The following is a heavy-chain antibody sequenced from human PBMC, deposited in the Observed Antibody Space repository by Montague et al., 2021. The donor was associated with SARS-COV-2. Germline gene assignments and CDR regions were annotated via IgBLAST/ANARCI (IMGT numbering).Heavy chain of an antibody. CDR1: GGSINNVNYF. Sequence: TLSLTCTVSGGSINNVNYFWSWIRQPAGKGLEWIGRVYISGSTDYNPSLKCRVTMLLDKSANELTLQVTSVTAADTAVYYCARVSGYGSGSSFNWFDSWGQGLVVTVSS. CDR3: ARVSGYGSGSSFNWFDS. V-gene: IGHV4-61*02. J-gene: IGHJ5*01. CDR2: VYISGST. D-gene: IGHD3-10*01.